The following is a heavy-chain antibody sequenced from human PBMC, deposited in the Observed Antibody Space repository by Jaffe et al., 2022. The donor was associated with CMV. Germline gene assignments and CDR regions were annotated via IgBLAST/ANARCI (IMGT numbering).Heavy chain of an antibody. J-gene: IGHJ3*01. CDR2: LDPRAGTT. Sequence: QVQLVQSGAEVREPGSSVNVSCKASGYIFTSYYMHWVRQAPGQGLDWVGVLDPRAGTTTYAQHFQGRVAMTRDTSTSTVYMELSSLRSEDTAIYYCASYGSGSRAAFDVWGQGTLVTVSS. V-gene: IGHV1-46*01. D-gene: IGHD3-10*01. CDR1: GYIFTSYY. CDR3: ASYGSGSRAAFDV.